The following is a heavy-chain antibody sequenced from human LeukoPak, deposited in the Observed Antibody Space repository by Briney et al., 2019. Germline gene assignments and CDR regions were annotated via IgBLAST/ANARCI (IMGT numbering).Heavy chain of an antibody. D-gene: IGHD3-10*01. V-gene: IGHV4-59*01. CDR2: IYYSGST. CDR1: GGSISSYY. J-gene: IGHJ4*02. Sequence: SETLSLTCTVSGGSISSYYWSWIRQPPGKGLEWIGYIYYSGSTNYNPSLKSRVTISVDTSKNQFSLKLNSVTAADTAVYYCARGHTSITMVRGIIIEPYLDYWGQGTLVTVSS. CDR3: ARGHTSITMVRGIIIEPYLDY.